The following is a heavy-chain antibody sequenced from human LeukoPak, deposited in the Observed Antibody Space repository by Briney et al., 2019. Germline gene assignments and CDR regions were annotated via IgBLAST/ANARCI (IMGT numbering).Heavy chain of an antibody. D-gene: IGHD3-22*01. CDR2: ISWNSGSI. CDR3: AKDMGLYYDSSGAFDY. V-gene: IGHV3-9*03. Sequence: GGSLRLSCAASGFTFDDYAMHWVRQAPGKGLEGVSGISWNSGSIVYADSVKCRFTISRDNAKNSLYLQMNSLRAEDMALYYCAKDMGLYYDSSGAFDYWGQGTLVTVSS. CDR1: GFTFDDYA. J-gene: IGHJ4*02.